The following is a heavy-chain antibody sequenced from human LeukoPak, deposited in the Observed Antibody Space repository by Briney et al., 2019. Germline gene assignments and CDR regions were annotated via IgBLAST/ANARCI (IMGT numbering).Heavy chain of an antibody. CDR3: ARIIAVAGNEVFDY. Sequence: SETLSLTCTVSGGSINNYYWSWIRQPAGKGLEWIGRIYTRGSTNYNPSLKRRVTMSVDTSKNQFSLKLSSVTAADTAVYYCARIIAVAGNEVFDYWGQGTLVTVSS. D-gene: IGHD6-19*01. CDR2: IYTRGST. V-gene: IGHV4-4*07. CDR1: GGSINNYY. J-gene: IGHJ4*02.